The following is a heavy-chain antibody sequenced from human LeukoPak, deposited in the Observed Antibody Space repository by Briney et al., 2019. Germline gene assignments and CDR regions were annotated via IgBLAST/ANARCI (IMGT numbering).Heavy chain of an antibody. D-gene: IGHD6-13*01. CDR1: GGSISSYY. CDR3: AREGIAAARNAFDI. Sequence: AETLSLTCTVSGGSISSYYWSWIRQPPGKGLEWIGYIYYSGSTNYNPSLKSRVTISVDTSKNQFSLKLSSVTAADTAVYYCAREGIAAARNAFDIWGQGTMVTVSS. CDR2: IYYSGST. J-gene: IGHJ3*02. V-gene: IGHV4-59*01.